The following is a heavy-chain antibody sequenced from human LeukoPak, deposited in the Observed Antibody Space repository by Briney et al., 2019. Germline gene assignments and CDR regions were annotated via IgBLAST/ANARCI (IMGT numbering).Heavy chain of an antibody. J-gene: IGHJ5*02. D-gene: IGHD6-19*01. CDR2: IKQDGSEK. Sequence: GGSLRLSCAASGFTFSSYWMSWVRQAPGKGLEWVANIKQDGSEKYYVYSVKGRFTISRDNAKNSLYLQMNSLRAEDTAVYYCAREALVAGINWFDPWGQGTLVTVSS. V-gene: IGHV3-7*01. CDR1: GFTFSSYW. CDR3: AREALVAGINWFDP.